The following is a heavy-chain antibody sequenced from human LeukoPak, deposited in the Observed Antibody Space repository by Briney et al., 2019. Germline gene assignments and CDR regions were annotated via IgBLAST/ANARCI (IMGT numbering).Heavy chain of an antibody. V-gene: IGHV3-23*01. Sequence: GGSLRLSCAASGFTFGSYALSWVRQAPGRGLEWVSIISGSGGSTYYADSVRGRFTISRDNSKNTLYLQMNSLRAEDTAVYSCAKSASRYYFDYWGQGTLVSVSS. J-gene: IGHJ4*02. CDR3: AKSASRYYFDY. CDR1: GFTFGSYA. CDR2: ISGSGGST.